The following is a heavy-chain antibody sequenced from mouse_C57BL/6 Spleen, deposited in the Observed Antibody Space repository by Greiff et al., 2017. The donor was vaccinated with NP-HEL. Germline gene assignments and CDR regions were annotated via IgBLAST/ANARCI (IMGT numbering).Heavy chain of an antibody. CDR2: IDPSDSYT. Sequence: QVQLKQPGAELVMPGASVKLSCKASGYTFTSYWMHWVKQRPGQGLEWIGEIDPSDSYTNYNQKFKGKSTLTVDKSSSTAYMQLSSLTSEDSAVYYCARGSSGLWFAYWGQGTLVTVSA. CDR3: ARGSSGLWFAY. D-gene: IGHD3-2*02. V-gene: IGHV1-69*01. J-gene: IGHJ3*01. CDR1: GYTFTSYW.